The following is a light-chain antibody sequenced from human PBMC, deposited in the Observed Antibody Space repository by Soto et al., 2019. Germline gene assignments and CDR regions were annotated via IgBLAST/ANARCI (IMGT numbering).Light chain of an antibody. V-gene: IGLV3-1*01. Sequence: SYELTQPPSVSVSPGQTASITCSGDKLGDKYACWYQQKPGQSPVLVIYQDSKRPSGIPERFSGSNSGNTATLTISGTQAMDEADYYCQAWDSSTPCVFRTGTKLTVL. J-gene: IGLJ1*01. CDR2: QDS. CDR1: KLGDKY. CDR3: QAWDSSTPCV.